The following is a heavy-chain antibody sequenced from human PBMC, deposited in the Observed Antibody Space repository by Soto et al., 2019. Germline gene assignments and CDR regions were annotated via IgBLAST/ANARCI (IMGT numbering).Heavy chain of an antibody. CDR3: AREVGYGDFSAALLD. J-gene: IGHJ4*02. CDR1: GGTFSSHS. CDR2: IVTLFGTA. D-gene: IGHD4-17*01. V-gene: IGHV1-69*13. Sequence: ASVKVSCKASGGTFSSHSINWVRQAPGQGLEWMGGIVTLFGTANYAQNFQGRVTITADQSTSTVYMDLSSLRSDDTAVYYCAREVGYGDFSAALLDWGQGTLVTVSS.